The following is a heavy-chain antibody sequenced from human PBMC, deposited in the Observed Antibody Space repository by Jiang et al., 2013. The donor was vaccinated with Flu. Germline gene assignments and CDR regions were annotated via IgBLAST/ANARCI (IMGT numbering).Heavy chain of an antibody. D-gene: IGHD3-22*01. CDR1: GLNVSETY. V-gene: IGHV3-53*01. CDR3: ASPKSSKWLFVFDY. J-gene: IGHJ4*02. CDR2: IYRSGST. Sequence: VQLVESGGGLIQPGESLRISCAASGLNVSETYMSWVRQAPGKGLEWVAVIYRSGSTFYAESVEGRFTISRGESDNTVFLQMHSLRAEDTAIYYCASPKSSKWLFVFDYWGLGTLVTVSS.